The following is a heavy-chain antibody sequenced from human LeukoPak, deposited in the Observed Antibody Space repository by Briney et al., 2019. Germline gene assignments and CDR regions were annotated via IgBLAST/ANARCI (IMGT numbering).Heavy chain of an antibody. J-gene: IGHJ4*02. V-gene: IGHV3-23*01. CDR2: ISGSGAGT. CDR3: TKEGEGYNYSFDY. Sequence: PGGSLRLSCAASGFTFTSYGMNWVRQAPGKGLEWVSGISGSGAGTYYADSVKGRFTISRDSYKNTLYLQMSSLRVEDTAVYYCTKEGEGYNYSFDYWGQGTLVTVSS. CDR1: GFTFTSYG. D-gene: IGHD5-24*01.